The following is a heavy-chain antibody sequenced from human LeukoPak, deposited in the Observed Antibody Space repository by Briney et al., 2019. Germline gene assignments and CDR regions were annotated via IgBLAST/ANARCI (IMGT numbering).Heavy chain of an antibody. D-gene: IGHD2-2*01. V-gene: IGHV1-2*02. Sequence: ASVKVSCKASGYTFTGYYMHWVRQAPGQGLEWMGWINPNSGGTNYAQKFQGRVTMTRDTSISTAYMELSRLRSGDTAVYYCARVRGVYCSSTSCYHFDYWGQGTLVTVSS. CDR1: GYTFTGYY. J-gene: IGHJ4*02. CDR2: INPNSGGT. CDR3: ARVRGVYCSSTSCYHFDY.